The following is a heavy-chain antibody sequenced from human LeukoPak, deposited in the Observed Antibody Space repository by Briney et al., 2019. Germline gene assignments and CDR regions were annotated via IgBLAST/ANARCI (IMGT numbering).Heavy chain of an antibody. V-gene: IGHV1-69*05. Sequence: SVKVSCKASGGTFSSYAISWVRQAPGQGLEWMGGIIPIFGTANDAQKFQGRVTITTDESTSTAYMELSSLRSEDTAVYYCARVADYDFFTWFDPWGQGTLVTVSS. CDR3: ARVADYDFFTWFDP. D-gene: IGHD3-3*01. J-gene: IGHJ5*02. CDR2: IIPIFGTA. CDR1: GGTFSSYA.